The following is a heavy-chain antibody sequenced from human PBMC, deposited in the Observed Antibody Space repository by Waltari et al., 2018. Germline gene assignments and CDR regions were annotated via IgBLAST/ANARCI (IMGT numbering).Heavy chain of an antibody. J-gene: IGHJ6*02. Sequence: QVQLVQSGAEVKKPGASVKVSCKASGYTFTSYGISWVRPAPGQGLEGLGWVSAYNGNTNYAQKLQGRVTMTTDTSTSTAYMELRSLRSDDTAVYYCARDQIGYYDILTGYYTPYYYYGMDVWGQGTTVTVSS. V-gene: IGHV1-18*01. CDR1: GYTFTSYG. CDR3: ARDQIGYYDILTGYYTPYYYYGMDV. CDR2: VSAYNGNT. D-gene: IGHD3-9*01.